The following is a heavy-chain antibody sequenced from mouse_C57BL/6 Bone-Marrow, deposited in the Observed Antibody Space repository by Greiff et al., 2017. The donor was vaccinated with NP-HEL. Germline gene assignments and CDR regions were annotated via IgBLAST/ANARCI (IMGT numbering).Heavy chain of an antibody. CDR2: IDPSDSYT. J-gene: IGHJ1*03. D-gene: IGHD1-1*01. CDR1: GYTFTSYW. Sequence: QVQLQQPGAELVMPGASVKLSCKASGYTFTSYWMHWVKQRPGQGLEWIGEIDPSDSYTNYNQKFKGKSTLTVDKSSSTAYMQLSSLTSEDSAVYYGARSHYYGSSWYFDVWGTGTTVTVSS. V-gene: IGHV1-69*01. CDR3: ARSHYYGSSWYFDV.